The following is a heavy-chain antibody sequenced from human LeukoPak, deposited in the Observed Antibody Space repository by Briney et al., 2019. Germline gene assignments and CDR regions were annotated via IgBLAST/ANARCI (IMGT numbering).Heavy chain of an antibody. CDR3: AKDWGSSSSYYYYYMDV. V-gene: IGHV3-30-3*01. Sequence: PGGSLRLSCAASGFTFSSYAMHWVRQAPGKGLEWVAVISYDGSNKYYADSVKGRFTISRDNSKNTLYLQMNSLRAEDTAVYYCAKDWGSSSSYYYYYMDVWGKGTTVTVSS. D-gene: IGHD6-6*01. CDR2: ISYDGSNK. J-gene: IGHJ6*03. CDR1: GFTFSSYA.